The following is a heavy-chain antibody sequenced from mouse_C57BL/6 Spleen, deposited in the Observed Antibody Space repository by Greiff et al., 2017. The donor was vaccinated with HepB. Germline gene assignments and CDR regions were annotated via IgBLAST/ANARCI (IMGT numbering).Heavy chain of an antibody. V-gene: IGHV5-4*01. CDR3: ARDRGSYYGSSLPFAY. D-gene: IGHD1-1*01. CDR1: GFTFSSYA. Sequence: EVHLVESGGGLVKPGGSLKLSCAASGFTFSSYAMSWVRQTPEKRLEWVATISDGGSYTYYPDNVKGRFTISRDNAKNHLYLQMSHLKSEDTAMYYCARDRGSYYGSSLPFAYWGQGTLVTVSA. CDR2: ISDGGSYT. J-gene: IGHJ3*01.